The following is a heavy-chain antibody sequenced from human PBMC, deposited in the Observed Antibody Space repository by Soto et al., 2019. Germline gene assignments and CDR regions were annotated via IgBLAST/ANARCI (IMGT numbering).Heavy chain of an antibody. V-gene: IGHV3-33*01. CDR1: GFTFNSYG. CDR3: ARDRDGYNYGYVDY. Sequence: QVQLVESGGGVVQPGRSLRLSCAASGFTFNSYGMHWVRQAPGKGLEWVAVIWYDGSNKYYADSVKGRFIISRDNSKNSLYLQMNSLRAEDTAVYYCARDRDGYNYGYVDYCGQGTLVTVSS. D-gene: IGHD5-18*01. CDR2: IWYDGSNK. J-gene: IGHJ4*02.